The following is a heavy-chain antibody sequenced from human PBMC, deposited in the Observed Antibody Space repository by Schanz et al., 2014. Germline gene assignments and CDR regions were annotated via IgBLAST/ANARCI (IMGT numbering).Heavy chain of an antibody. Sequence: QVQLVQSGSELKKPGASVKISCKTSGYTFTSYATNWVRQAPGQGLEWMGWLNTNTGHPTYAQGFRGRFVFSMDTSVSTAYLQISSLKTADPAVYYCARDLTFAVGYENIPHFDYWGQGTLVTVSS. CDR2: LNTNTGHP. CDR1: GYTFTSYA. D-gene: IGHD5-18*01. J-gene: IGHJ4*02. V-gene: IGHV7-4-1*02. CDR3: ARDLTFAVGYENIPHFDY.